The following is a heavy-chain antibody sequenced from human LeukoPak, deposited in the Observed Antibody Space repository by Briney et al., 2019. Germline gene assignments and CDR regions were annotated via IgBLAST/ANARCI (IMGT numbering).Heavy chain of an antibody. Sequence: PGGSLRLSCAASGFTFSSYGMHWVRQAPGKGLEWVAFIRYSGSNKYYADSVKGRFTISRDNAKHTLYLQMNSLRAEDTAVYYCAKDFLGMSYYDSSGLNYWGQGTLVTVSS. CDR2: IRYSGSNK. CDR3: AKDFLGMSYYDSSGLNY. CDR1: GFTFSSYG. D-gene: IGHD3-22*01. J-gene: IGHJ4*02. V-gene: IGHV3-30*02.